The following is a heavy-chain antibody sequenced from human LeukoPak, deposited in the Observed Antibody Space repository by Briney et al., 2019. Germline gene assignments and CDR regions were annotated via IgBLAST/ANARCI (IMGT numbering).Heavy chain of an antibody. CDR1: GGSFSGYY. CDR3: ARHLYGSGLHRIDY. V-gene: IGHV4-34*01. J-gene: IGHJ4*02. D-gene: IGHD6-19*01. CDR2: INHSGST. Sequence: SETLSLTCAVYGGSFSGYYWSWIRQPPGKGLEWIGEINHSGSTNYNPSLKSRVTISVDTSKNQFSLKLSSVTAADTAVYHCARHLYGSGLHRIDYWGQGTLVTVSS.